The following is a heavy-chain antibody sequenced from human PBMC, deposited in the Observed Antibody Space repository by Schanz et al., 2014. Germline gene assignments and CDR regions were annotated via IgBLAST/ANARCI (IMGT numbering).Heavy chain of an antibody. D-gene: IGHD5-12*01. CDR1: GYTFSSYG. CDR3: ARDFSAYVGNYFDY. CDR2: INGYNGHT. Sequence: VKKPAASVKVSCKASGYTFSSYGITCMRQAPGQGLEWMGWINGYNGHTLYAQKFQGRVTMTTDTSTSTSYMELTSLRFDDTAVYYCARDFSAYVGNYFDYWGQGTLVNVSS. V-gene: IGHV1-18*01. J-gene: IGHJ4*02.